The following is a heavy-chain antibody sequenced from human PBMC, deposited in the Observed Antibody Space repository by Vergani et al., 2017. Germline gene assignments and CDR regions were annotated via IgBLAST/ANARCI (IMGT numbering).Heavy chain of an antibody. CDR1: GGTFSSYT. CDR2: IIPILGIA. J-gene: IGHJ4*02. CDR3: ARGPGVVLWFGEDY. V-gene: IGHV1-69*04. D-gene: IGHD3-10*01. Sequence: QVQLVQSGAEVKKPGSSVKVSCKASGGTFSSYTISWVRQAPGQGLEWMGRIIPILGIANYAQKFQGRVTITADKSTSTAYMELSSLRSEDTAVYYCARGPGVVLWFGEDYWGQGTLVTVSS.